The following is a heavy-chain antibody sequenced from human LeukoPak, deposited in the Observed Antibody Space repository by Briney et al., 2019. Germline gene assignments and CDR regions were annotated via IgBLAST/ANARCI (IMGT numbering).Heavy chain of an antibody. V-gene: IGHV3-23*01. CDR3: AKLPTGYSYGFFDY. CDR1: GFTFTSYA. J-gene: IGHJ4*02. D-gene: IGHD5-18*01. Sequence: GGSLRLSCAASGFTFTSYAMTWVRQAPGKGLECVSAISDSGGSTNYADSVKGRFTISRDNSKNTLYLQMNSLRAEDTAVYYCAKLPTGYSYGFFDYWGQGTLVTVSS. CDR2: ISDSGGST.